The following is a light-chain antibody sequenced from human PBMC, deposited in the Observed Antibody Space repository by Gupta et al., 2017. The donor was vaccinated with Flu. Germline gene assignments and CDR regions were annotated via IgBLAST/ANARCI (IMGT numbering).Light chain of an antibody. CDR3: QAWDSTTGV. CDR2: KDT. Sequence: SYELTQPPPVSVSPGQTASITCSGDNLGDKYACWYQQKQGQSPVLVIYKDTKRPSGIPERFSGSNSENTATLTISGTQAMDEADYYCQAWDSTTGVFGTGTKVTVL. CDR1: NLGDKY. J-gene: IGLJ1*01. V-gene: IGLV3-1*01.